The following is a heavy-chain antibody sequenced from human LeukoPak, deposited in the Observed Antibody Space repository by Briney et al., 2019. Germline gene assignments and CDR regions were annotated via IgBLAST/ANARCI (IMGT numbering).Heavy chain of an antibody. CDR2: ISAYSGDT. CDR3: ARDQVAFEAATRVTWFDP. Sequence: GASVKVSCTASGYTFTTYGISWVRQAPGQGLEWMGWISAYSGDTNYAQKFQGRVTMTTDTSTSTAYMEVRSLRSDDTAVYYCARDQVAFEAATRVTWFDPWGQGTLVTVSS. CDR1: GYTFTTYG. D-gene: IGHD2-15*01. J-gene: IGHJ5*02. V-gene: IGHV1-18*01.